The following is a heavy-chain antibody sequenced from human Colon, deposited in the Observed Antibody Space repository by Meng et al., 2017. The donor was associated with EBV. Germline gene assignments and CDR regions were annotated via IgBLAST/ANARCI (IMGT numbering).Heavy chain of an antibody. V-gene: IGHV4-34*01. CDR2: INHSGST. Sequence: QGQLKQGGPGLLKPSETLSLTCAVYGGSFSGYYWSWIRQPPEKGLEWIGEINHSGSTNYNPSLKSRVTISVDTSKKQFSLKLSSVTAADTAVYYCARGPGGSYYLYYFDYWGQGTLVTASS. D-gene: IGHD1-26*01. J-gene: IGHJ4*02. CDR3: ARGPGGSYYLYYFDY. CDR1: GGSFSGYY.